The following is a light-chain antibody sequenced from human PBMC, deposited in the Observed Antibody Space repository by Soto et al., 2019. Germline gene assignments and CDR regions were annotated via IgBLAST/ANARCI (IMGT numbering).Light chain of an antibody. Sequence: QSVLTQPRSVSGSPGQSVTISCSGTSSDFGGYDYVSWYQQSPDKAPKLMIFDVSERPAGVPDRFAGSKSGNTASLTISGLQAEDEADYYCFSYAGTYTPVVFGGGT. CDR2: DVS. V-gene: IGLV2-11*01. CDR3: FSYAGTYTPVV. CDR1: SSDFGGYDY. J-gene: IGLJ2*01.